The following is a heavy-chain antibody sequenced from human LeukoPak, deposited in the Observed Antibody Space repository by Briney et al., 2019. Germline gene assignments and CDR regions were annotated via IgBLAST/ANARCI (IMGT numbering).Heavy chain of an antibody. CDR1: GYTFTGYY. V-gene: IGHV1-2*02. Sequence: ASVKLSCKASGYTFTGYYMHWVRQAPGQGLEWMGWINPNSDGTNYAQKFQGRVTMTRDTSISTAYMELSRLRSDDTAVYYCARDVRQEVIMGYRGQGTLVTVSS. CDR2: INPNSDGT. J-gene: IGHJ4*02. D-gene: IGHD3-3*01. CDR3: ARDVRQEVIMGY.